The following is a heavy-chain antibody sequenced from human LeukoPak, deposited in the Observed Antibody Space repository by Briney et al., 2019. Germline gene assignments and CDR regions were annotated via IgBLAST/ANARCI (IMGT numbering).Heavy chain of an antibody. J-gene: IGHJ4*02. CDR3: ATALNYDSSGYYDY. D-gene: IGHD3-22*01. CDR2: IYHSGST. V-gene: IGHV4-38-2*01. Sequence: SETLSLTCAVSGYSISSGYYWGWIRRPPGKGLEWIGSIYHSGSTYYNPSLKSRVTISVDTSKNQFSLKLSSVTAADTAVYYCATALNYDSSGYYDYWGQGTLVTVSS. CDR1: GYSISSGYY.